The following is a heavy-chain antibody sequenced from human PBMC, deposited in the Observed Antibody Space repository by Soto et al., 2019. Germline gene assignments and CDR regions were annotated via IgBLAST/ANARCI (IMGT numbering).Heavy chain of an antibody. D-gene: IGHD6-19*01. CDR2: ISGSGSST. CDR3: AKDHSSGCYDY. Sequence: GGSLRLSCAASGFTFSSYAMSWVRQAPGKGLEWVTGISGSGSSTYYADSVKGRFTISRDNSKNTLYLQMNRLRAEDTVVYYCAKDHSSGCYDYWGQGTLVTVSS. V-gene: IGHV3-23*01. J-gene: IGHJ4*02. CDR1: GFTFSSYA.